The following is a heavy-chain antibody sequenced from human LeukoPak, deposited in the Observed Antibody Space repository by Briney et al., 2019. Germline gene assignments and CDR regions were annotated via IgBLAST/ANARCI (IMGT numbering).Heavy chain of an antibody. CDR2: IHLSGGST. J-gene: IGHJ4*02. D-gene: IGHD2-8*01. CDR1: GYTFTSYH. Sequence: ASVKVSCKASGYTFTSYHMHWVRQAPGQGLEWMGKIHLSGGSTTYAQKFQGRVTMTRDTSTSTVYMELSSLRSEDTAVYYCARDYVDDIPMIKDYWGQGTLITVSS. CDR3: ARDYVDDIPMIKDY. V-gene: IGHV1-46*01.